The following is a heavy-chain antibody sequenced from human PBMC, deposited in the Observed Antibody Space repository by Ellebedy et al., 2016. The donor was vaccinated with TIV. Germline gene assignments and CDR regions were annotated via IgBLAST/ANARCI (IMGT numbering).Heavy chain of an antibody. Sequence: GESLKISCAASGFNVSSNSMSWVRQAPGKGLEWVSLIYIHDTTNYADSVKGRFTISRDNSKNTLYLQMNTLRSGDTAVYFCVRDQLGHCTTSSCFAFAHWGQGALVTVSS. CDR3: VRDQLGHCTTSSCFAFAH. CDR2: IYIHDTT. D-gene: IGHD2-2*01. V-gene: IGHV3-66*03. J-gene: IGHJ4*02. CDR1: GFNVSSNS.